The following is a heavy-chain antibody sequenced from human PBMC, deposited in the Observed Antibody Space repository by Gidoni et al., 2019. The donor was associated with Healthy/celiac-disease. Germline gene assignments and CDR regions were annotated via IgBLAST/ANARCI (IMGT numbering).Heavy chain of an antibody. J-gene: IGHJ3*02. CDR2: IWYDGSNK. Sequence: QVQLVESGGGVVQPGRSLRLSCAESAFTFSSYGMHWVRPAPGKGLEWVAVIWYDGSNKYYADSVKGRFTISRDNSKNTLYLQMNSLRAEDTAVYYCAVVMPHDAFDIWGQGTMVTVSS. CDR3: AVVMPHDAFDI. V-gene: IGHV3-33*01. CDR1: AFTFSSYG. D-gene: IGHD3-22*01.